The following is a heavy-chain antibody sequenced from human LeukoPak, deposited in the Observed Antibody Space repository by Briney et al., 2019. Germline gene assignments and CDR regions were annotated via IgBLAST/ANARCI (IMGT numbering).Heavy chain of an antibody. Sequence: GGPLRLSCAASGFTFSSYAMSWVRPAPGKGLEWVSAISGSGGSTYYADSVKGRFTISRDNSKNTLYLQMNSRRAEDTAVYYCAKGVVGATRGDYFDYWGQGTLVTVSS. J-gene: IGHJ4*02. CDR3: AKGVVGATRGDYFDY. V-gene: IGHV3-23*01. CDR2: ISGSGGST. CDR1: GFTFSSYA. D-gene: IGHD1-26*01.